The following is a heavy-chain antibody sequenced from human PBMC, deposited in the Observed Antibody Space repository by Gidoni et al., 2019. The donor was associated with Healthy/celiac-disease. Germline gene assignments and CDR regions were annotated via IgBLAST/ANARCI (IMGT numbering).Heavy chain of an antibody. CDR3: AADPSKWLKSYYYGMDV. V-gene: IGHV1-58*01. D-gene: IGHD5-12*01. CDR1: GLTFPSSA. CDR2: IVVGSGNT. Sequence: QLVPSGPEVNKPWTSRQVSCKASGLTFPSSAVHWVRQARGTRREWIGWIVVGSGNTNYAQKLQERVTITRDMSTSTAYMVRSSLRSEDAAVYYCAADPSKWLKSYYYGMDVWGQVTTVTVSS. J-gene: IGHJ6*02.